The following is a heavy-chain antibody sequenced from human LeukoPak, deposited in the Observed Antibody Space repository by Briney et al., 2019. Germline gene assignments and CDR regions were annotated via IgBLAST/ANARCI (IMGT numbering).Heavy chain of an antibody. Sequence: GGSLRLSCAASGVTVSNNFMSWVRQAPGKGLEWVSVIYGGGSTYYADSLKGRFTISRDTSKNTLYPQMSSLRAEDTAVYYCASWPGGWYGEDSWGQGTLVTVSS. D-gene: IGHD6-19*01. V-gene: IGHV3-53*01. CDR1: GVTVSNNF. CDR3: ASWPGGWYGEDS. J-gene: IGHJ4*02. CDR2: IYGGGST.